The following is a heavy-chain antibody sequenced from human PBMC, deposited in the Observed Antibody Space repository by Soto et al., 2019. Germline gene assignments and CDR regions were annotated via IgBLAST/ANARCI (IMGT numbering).Heavy chain of an antibody. Sequence: SVKVSCKASGGTFSRNTISWVRQAPGQGLEWMGGIMPIFGSANYAQKFQGRVTITADEYTRTVYMELSRLRSEDTALYYCARQFDSDTSGYYYAYWGQGTLVTVSS. CDR2: IMPIFGSA. D-gene: IGHD3-22*01. V-gene: IGHV1-69*13. CDR1: GGTFSRNT. J-gene: IGHJ4*02. CDR3: ARQFDSDTSGYYYAY.